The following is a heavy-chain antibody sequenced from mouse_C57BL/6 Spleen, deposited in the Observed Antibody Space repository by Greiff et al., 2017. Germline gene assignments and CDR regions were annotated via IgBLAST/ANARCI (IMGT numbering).Heavy chain of an antibody. D-gene: IGHD2-1*01. Sequence: VQGVESGPGLVQPSQSLSITCTASGFSLTSYGVHWVRQSPGKGLEWLGVIWRGGSTDNNAAFMSRLSITKDNSKSQVFFKMNSLQADDTAIYYCAKNDGNSYFDYWGQGTTLTVSS. CDR2: IWRGGST. J-gene: IGHJ2*01. CDR1: GFSLTSYG. CDR3: AKNDGNSYFDY. V-gene: IGHV2-5*01.